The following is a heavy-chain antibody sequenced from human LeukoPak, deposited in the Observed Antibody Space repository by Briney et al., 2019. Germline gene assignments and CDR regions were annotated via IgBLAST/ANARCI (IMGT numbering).Heavy chain of an antibody. J-gene: IGHJ4*02. CDR3: ASGYCSSTSCHGFIDY. CDR2: INPNSGGT. CDR1: GYTFTGYY. Sequence: ASVKVSCKASGYTFTGYYMHWVRQAPGQGLEWMGRINPNSGGTNYAQKFQGRVTMTRDTSISTAYMELSRLRSDDTAVYCCASGYCSSTSCHGFIDYWGQGTLVTVSS. D-gene: IGHD2-2*01. V-gene: IGHV1-2*06.